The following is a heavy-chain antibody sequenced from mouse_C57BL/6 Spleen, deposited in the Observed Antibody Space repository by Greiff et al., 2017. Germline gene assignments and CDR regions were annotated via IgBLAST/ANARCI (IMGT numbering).Heavy chain of an antibody. CDR2: IYPGNSDT. J-gene: IGHJ1*03. Sequence: SGTVLARPGASVKMSCKTSGYTFTSYWMHWVKQRPGQGLEWIGDIYPGNSDTSYNQKFKGKAKLTAVTSASTAYMELSSLTNEDSAVYYCTRDTTVVGYFDVWGTGTTVTVSA. D-gene: IGHD1-1*01. CDR1: GYTFTSYW. V-gene: IGHV1-5*01. CDR3: TRDTTVVGYFDV.